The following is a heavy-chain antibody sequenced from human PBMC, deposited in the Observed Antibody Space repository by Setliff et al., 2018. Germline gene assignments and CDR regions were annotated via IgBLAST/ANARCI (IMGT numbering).Heavy chain of an antibody. J-gene: IGHJ4*02. CDR1: GYTFTSYD. Sequence: ASVKVSCKASGYTFTSYDINWVRQATGQGLEWMGWMNPNSGNTNYAQNFQGRVTMTMDASITTVYMELSRLTSDDTAVYYCVRQDILTSYYMFDYWGQGTLVTVSS. CDR2: MNPNSGNT. V-gene: IGHV1-8*01. CDR3: VRQDILTSYYMFDY. D-gene: IGHD3-9*01.